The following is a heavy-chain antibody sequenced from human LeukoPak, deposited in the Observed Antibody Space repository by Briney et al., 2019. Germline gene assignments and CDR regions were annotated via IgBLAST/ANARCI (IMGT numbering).Heavy chain of an antibody. D-gene: IGHD2-2*01. V-gene: IGHV5-10-1*01. CDR3: ARLVVVPAAMDY. J-gene: IGHJ4*02. CDR2: IDPSDSYT. Sequence: GESLKISCKGSGYSFTSNWISWVRQMPGKGLEWMGRIDPSDSYTNYSPSFQGHVTISADKSISTAYLQWSSLKASDTAMYYCARLVVVPAAMDYWGQGTLVTVSS. CDR1: GYSFTSNW.